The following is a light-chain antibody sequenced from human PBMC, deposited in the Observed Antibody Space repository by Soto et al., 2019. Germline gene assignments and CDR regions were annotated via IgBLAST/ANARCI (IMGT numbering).Light chain of an antibody. CDR1: SSDVGAYTY. J-gene: IGLJ1*01. CDR3: FSHRGGDSHV. CDR2: GVT. Sequence: QSALAQPASVSGSPGQSITISCTGTSSDVGAYTYVSWYQQYPGKAPKLMIYGVTNRPSGVSNRFSGSKTGNTAPLTSSGLQAEDEADYYCFSHRGGDSHVFGTGTKVTVL. V-gene: IGLV2-14*01.